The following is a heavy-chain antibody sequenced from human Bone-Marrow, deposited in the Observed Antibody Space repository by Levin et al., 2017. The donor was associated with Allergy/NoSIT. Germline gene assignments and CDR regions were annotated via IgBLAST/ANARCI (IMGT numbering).Heavy chain of an antibody. CDR3: AKKQGGTTGFSFDV. CDR1: GFTLSEYA. D-gene: IGHD1-14*01. V-gene: IGHV3-23*01. J-gene: IGHJ3*01. CDR2: ITGGGFNT. Sequence: SGGSLRLSCAVSGFTLSEYAMSWVRQAPGKGLEWVSVITGGGFNTYYGDSVKGRFTVSRDNSKNTLYLELNSLRAEDTDVYYCAKKQGGTTGFSFDVWGQGTMVTVSS.